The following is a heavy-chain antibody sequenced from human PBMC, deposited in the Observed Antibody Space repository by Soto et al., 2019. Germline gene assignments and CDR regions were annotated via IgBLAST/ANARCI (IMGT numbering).Heavy chain of an antibody. CDR3: AREYYYGSGGAYDY. D-gene: IGHD3-10*01. J-gene: IGHJ4*02. V-gene: IGHV3-23*01. CDR1: EFTFSSYP. CDR2: ISPTGT. Sequence: GGSLRLSCAASEFTFSSYPMSWVRQVPGKGLEWVSGISPTGTYYADSVKGRFTISRDNSQNTLYLQMNSLRGEDTAVYYCAREYYYGSGGAYDYWGQGTLVTVSS.